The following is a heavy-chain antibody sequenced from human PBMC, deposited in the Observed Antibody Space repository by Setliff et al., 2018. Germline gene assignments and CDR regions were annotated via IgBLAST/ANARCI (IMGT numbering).Heavy chain of an antibody. Sequence: PSETLSLTCTVSGGSISTYYWTWIRQPPGKALEWIGYIYYSGTTSYSPSLKSRVTISIDMSKNQFSLKLNSVTAADTAVYYCARGAYIGLDYWGQGTLVTVSS. J-gene: IGHJ4*02. D-gene: IGHD4-4*01. V-gene: IGHV4-59*01. CDR3: ARGAYIGLDY. CDR2: IYYSGTT. CDR1: GGSISTYY.